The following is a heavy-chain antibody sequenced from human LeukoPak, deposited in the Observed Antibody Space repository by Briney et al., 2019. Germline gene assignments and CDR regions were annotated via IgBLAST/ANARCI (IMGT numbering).Heavy chain of an antibody. D-gene: IGHD3-22*01. CDR3: ARGKDNSGYWGRWWFDP. J-gene: IGHJ5*02. CDR1: GYTFAGYY. CDR2: INPNSGGT. V-gene: IGHV1-2*02. Sequence: ASVKVSCKASGYTFAGYYMHWVRQAPGQGPEWMGWINPNSGGTDYAQRFQGRVTMTRDTSISTAYMELSRPKSDDTAVYYCARGKDNSGYWGRWWFDPWGQGTLVTVSS.